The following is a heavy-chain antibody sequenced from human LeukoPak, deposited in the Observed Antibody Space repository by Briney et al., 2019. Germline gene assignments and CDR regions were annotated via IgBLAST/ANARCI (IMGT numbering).Heavy chain of an antibody. CDR1: GFTFSSYA. CDR3: AKDILPDFWSGYPPGY. Sequence: GGSLRLSXAASGFTFSSYAMSWVRQAPGKGLEWVSAVSGSGGSTYYADSVKGRFTISRDNSKNTLYLQMNSLRAEDTAVYYCAKDILPDFWSGYPPGYWGQGTLVTVSS. J-gene: IGHJ4*02. CDR2: VSGSGGST. D-gene: IGHD3-3*01. V-gene: IGHV3-23*01.